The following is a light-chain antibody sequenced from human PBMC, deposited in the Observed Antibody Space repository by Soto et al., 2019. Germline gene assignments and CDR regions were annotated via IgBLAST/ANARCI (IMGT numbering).Light chain of an antibody. V-gene: IGKV3-11*01. CDR1: QSVGTY. Sequence: EIVLTQSPAILSLSPGERATLSCRASQSVGTYLDWYQQKLGHAPRLLIYDASNRATGIPDRFSGSGSGTDFTLTISSLEPEDFAVYYCQQRVNWLTFGGGTKVEL. CDR2: DAS. J-gene: IGKJ4*01. CDR3: QQRVNWLT.